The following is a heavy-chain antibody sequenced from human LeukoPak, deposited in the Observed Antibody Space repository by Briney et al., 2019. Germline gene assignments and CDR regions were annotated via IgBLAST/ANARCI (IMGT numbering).Heavy chain of an antibody. J-gene: IGHJ3*02. V-gene: IGHV3-23*01. CDR1: GFTFSTYA. D-gene: IGHD3-22*01. CDR2: ISGSGGST. CDR3: ARGRYYYDSSGYRTDAFDI. Sequence: GGSLRLSCAASGFTFSTYAMTWVRQAPGKGLEWVSGISGSGGSTYYADSVKGRFTISRDNSKNTLYLQMNSLRAEDTAVYYCARGRYYYDSSGYRTDAFDIWGQGTMVTVSS.